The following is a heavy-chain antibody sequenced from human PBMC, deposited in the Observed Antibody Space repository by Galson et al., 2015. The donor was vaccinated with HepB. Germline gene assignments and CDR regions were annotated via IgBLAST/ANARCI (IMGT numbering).Heavy chain of an antibody. Sequence: VKVSCKVSGYTFTDYYMHWVQQAPGKGLAWVGLVDPEYGETLYAENFQGRVTITADTSTATVYMELSSLRSEDTAVYYCATDFPYTSTYYSRVDGVDVWGQGTTVTVSS. J-gene: IGHJ6*02. CDR2: VDPEYGET. D-gene: IGHD3-22*01. CDR3: ATDFPYTSTYYSRVDGVDV. V-gene: IGHV1-69-2*01. CDR1: GYTFTDYY.